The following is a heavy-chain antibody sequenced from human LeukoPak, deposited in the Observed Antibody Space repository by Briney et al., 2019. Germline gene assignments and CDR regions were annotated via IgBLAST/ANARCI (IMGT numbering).Heavy chain of an antibody. CDR3: ARTQGSSSWDYYFDY. CDR2: IYTSGST. J-gene: IGHJ4*02. CDR1: GGAISSYY. Sequence: PSETLSLTCTVSGGAISSYYWSWIRQPPGKELEWIGYIYTSGSTTYSPSLKSRVAISVDTSKNQFSLKLSSVTAADTAVYYCARTQGSSSWDYYFDYWGQGTLVTVSS. V-gene: IGHV4-4*09. D-gene: IGHD6-19*01.